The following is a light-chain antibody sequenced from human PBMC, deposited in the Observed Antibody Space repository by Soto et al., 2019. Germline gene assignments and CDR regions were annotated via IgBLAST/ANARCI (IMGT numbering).Light chain of an antibody. CDR2: EVT. CDR3: SSYAGTNDYVV. Sequence: QSVLTQPPSASGSPGQSVTISCTGTSNDVGGYKYVSWYQQHPGKAPKLMIYEVTQRPSGIPDRFSGSKSGNTVYLTVSGLQADDEADYFCSSYAGTNDYVVFGGGTKLTVL. J-gene: IGLJ2*01. V-gene: IGLV2-8*01. CDR1: SNDVGGYKY.